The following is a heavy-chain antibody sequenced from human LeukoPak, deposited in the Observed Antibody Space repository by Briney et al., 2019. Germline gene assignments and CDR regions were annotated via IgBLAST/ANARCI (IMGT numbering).Heavy chain of an antibody. CDR1: GGSISSYY. CDR3: ARRTSHRIDY. D-gene: IGHD1-14*01. J-gene: IGHJ4*02. CDR2: IYYSGST. Sequence: SETLSLTCTVSGGSISSYYWSWIRQPPGKGLEWIGYIYYSGSTNYNPSLKSRVTISVDTSKNQFSLELSSVTAADTAVYYCARRTSHRIDYWGQGTLVTVSS. V-gene: IGHV4-59*01.